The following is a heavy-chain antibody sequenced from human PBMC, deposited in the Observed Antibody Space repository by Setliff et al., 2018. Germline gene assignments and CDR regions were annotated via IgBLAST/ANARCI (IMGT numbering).Heavy chain of an antibody. D-gene: IGHD2-2*01. V-gene: IGHV1-18*01. CDR1: RYSFASYG. Sequence: ASVKVSCKTSRYSFASYGVSWVRQAPGQGLEWMGWISGHNGDTNYAPEFQGRVTMTTDTSTSTGYMELRRLRSDDTAVYYCARDRPTVVIAAAKASFDHWGQGTLVTVSS. CDR2: ISGHNGDT. CDR3: ARDRPTVVIAAAKASFDH. J-gene: IGHJ5*02.